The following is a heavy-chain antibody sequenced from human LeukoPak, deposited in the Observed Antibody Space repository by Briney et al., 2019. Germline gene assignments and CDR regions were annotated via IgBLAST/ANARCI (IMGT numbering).Heavy chain of an antibody. Sequence: KPSETLSLTCTVSGVSISSSNSYWGWIRQPPGKGLEWIGSIYYSGNTYYNASLKSRVTISVDTSKNQFSLKLSSVTAADTAVYYCARSIAAAVHDYWGQGTLVTVSS. D-gene: IGHD6-13*01. CDR1: GVSISSSNSY. J-gene: IGHJ4*02. CDR2: IYYSGNT. CDR3: ARSIAAAVHDY. V-gene: IGHV4-39*07.